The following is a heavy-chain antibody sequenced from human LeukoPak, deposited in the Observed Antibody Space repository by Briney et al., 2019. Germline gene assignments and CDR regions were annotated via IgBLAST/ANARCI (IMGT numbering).Heavy chain of an antibody. D-gene: IGHD3-22*01. V-gene: IGHV1-2*02. J-gene: IGHJ4*02. Sequence: ASEKVSCKASGYSFTGFYIHWVRQAPGQGLEWVACINPQTGATNYAQKFKGRITTTRDLSITTAYMEVTTLRSDDTAVYYCARGGDDSGLYFAYWGQGTLVTVSS. CDR3: ARGGDDSGLYFAY. CDR2: INPQTGAT. CDR1: GYSFTGFY.